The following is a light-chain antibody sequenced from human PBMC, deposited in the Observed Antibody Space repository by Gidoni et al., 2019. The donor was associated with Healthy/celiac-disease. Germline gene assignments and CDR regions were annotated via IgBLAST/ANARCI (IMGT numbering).Light chain of an antibody. Sequence: SLAVSLGERATINCKSSQSVLYSSNNKNYLAWYQQKPGQPPKLLIYWASTRESGVPDRFSGSGSGTDFTLTISSLQAEDVAVYYCQQYYSTSVTFGQXTKVEIK. CDR3: QQYYSTSVT. V-gene: IGKV4-1*01. CDR2: WAS. CDR1: QSVLYSSNNKNY. J-gene: IGKJ1*01.